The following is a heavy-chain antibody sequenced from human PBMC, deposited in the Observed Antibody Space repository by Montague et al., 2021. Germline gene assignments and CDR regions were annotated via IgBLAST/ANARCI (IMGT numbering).Heavy chain of an antibody. Sequence: SQTLSLTCIVSGGSISSSNYHWGWIRPPPGKGLEWIGSLTYTGNTYYNPSLKSRVTMSVDTSRNQFSLKLTSVTAADTAVYYCARLDIVLIYWGFDYWGQGTLVTVSS. CDR3: ARLDIVLIYWGFDY. J-gene: IGHJ4*02. V-gene: IGHV4-39*01. CDR1: GGSISSSNYH. CDR2: LTYTGNT. D-gene: IGHD2-8*01.